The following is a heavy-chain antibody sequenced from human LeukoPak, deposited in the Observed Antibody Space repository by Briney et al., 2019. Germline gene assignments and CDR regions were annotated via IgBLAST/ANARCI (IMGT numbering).Heavy chain of an antibody. CDR3: ARGIVEAGYFDY. V-gene: IGHV3-48*01. CDR2: IDTSSSTI. J-gene: IGHJ4*02. D-gene: IGHD3-16*02. Sequence: GGSLRLSCAASGFTFSTYSMNWVRQAPGKGLEWVSYIDTSSSTIYYADSVKGRFTISRDNAKNSLYLQMNSLRAEDTAVYYCARGIVEAGYFDYWGQGTLVTVSS. CDR1: GFTFSTYS.